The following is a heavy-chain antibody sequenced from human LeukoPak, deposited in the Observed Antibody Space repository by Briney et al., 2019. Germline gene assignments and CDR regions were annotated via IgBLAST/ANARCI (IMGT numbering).Heavy chain of an antibody. D-gene: IGHD2-15*01. CDR2: INHSGST. CDR3: ARVGGWYPYYYYYYMDV. V-gene: IGHV4-34*01. CDR1: GGSFSGYY. J-gene: IGHJ6*03. Sequence: SETLSLTCAVYGGSFSGYYWSWIRQPPGKGLEWIGEINHSGSTNYNPSLKSRVTISVDTSKNQFSLKLSSVTAADTAAYYCARVGGWYPYYYYYYMDVWGKGTTVTVSS.